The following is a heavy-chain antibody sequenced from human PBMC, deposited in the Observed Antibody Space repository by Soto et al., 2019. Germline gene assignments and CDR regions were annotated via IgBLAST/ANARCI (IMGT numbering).Heavy chain of an antibody. CDR2: ITPLLTIT. D-gene: IGHD3-22*01. Sequence: QVQLVQSGAEVKKPGSSVKVSCKASGGSFTSYTFNWVRQVPGQGLEWMGGITPLLTITKYAQKFQGRVTITADRSTRTAYMELSSLRSEDTAVYYCARDPYYETSGSTLDYWGQGTLVTVSS. V-gene: IGHV1-69*08. CDR1: GGSFTSYT. J-gene: IGHJ4*02. CDR3: ARDPYYETSGSTLDY.